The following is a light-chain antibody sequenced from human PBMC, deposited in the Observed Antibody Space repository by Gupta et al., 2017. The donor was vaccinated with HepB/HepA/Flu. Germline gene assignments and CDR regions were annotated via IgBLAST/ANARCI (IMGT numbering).Light chain of an antibody. CDR2: LGS. CDR3: MQALQTHCS. CDR1: QSRLHSNGYNY. J-gene: IGKJ2*04. V-gene: IGKV2-28*01. Sequence: DTVMTQPSLSTPVTPGEPASISCRSSQSRLHSNGYNYLDWYLQKPGQSPQLLIYLGSNRASGVPDRFSGSGSGTDFTLKISRVEAEDFGVYYCMQALQTHCSFGQGTKLEIK.